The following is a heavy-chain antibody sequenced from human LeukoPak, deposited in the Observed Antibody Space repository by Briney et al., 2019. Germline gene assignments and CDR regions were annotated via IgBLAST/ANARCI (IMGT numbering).Heavy chain of an antibody. J-gene: IGHJ5*02. CDR2: IIPIVGTA. D-gene: IGHD1-26*01. CDR1: GGTFSSYA. CDR3: AREGGFVP. Sequence: SVNVSCKASGGTFSSYAISWVRQAPGQWLEWMGAIIPIVGTANYAQTFQGRVKINAQKPTRTAYMELSSMRCEDTAVYYCAREGGFVPWGKGTLVTVS. V-gene: IGHV1-69*06.